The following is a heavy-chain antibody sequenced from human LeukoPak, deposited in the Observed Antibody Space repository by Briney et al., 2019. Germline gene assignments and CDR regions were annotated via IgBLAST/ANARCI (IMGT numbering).Heavy chain of an antibody. V-gene: IGHV3-21*01. Sequence: GGSLRLSCAASGFTFSRYSMNWVRQAPGKGLEWVSSISSSSSYIYYADSVKGRFTISRDNAKNSLYLQMNSLRAEDTAVYYCAGDGGNWDYDAFDIWGQGTMVTVSS. CDR2: ISSSSSYI. CDR1: GFTFSRYS. CDR3: AGDGGNWDYDAFDI. J-gene: IGHJ3*02. D-gene: IGHD7-27*01.